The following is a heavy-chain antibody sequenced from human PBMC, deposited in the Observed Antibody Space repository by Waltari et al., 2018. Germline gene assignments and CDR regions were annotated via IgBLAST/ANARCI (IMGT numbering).Heavy chain of an antibody. CDR3: ARVGYSSGSEDY. D-gene: IGHD5-12*01. J-gene: IGHJ4*02. Sequence: EVQLVESGVGLVQPGGSLRLSCAASGIIFSDHYMDWVRQAPGKGLEWVSRIAHKPDNYVTRYAASVQGRFTISRDDSKNSLYLQMNSLETEDTALYYCARVGYSSGSEDYWGQGTLVTVSS. CDR1: GIIFSDHY. CDR2: IAHKPDNYVT. V-gene: IGHV3-72*01.